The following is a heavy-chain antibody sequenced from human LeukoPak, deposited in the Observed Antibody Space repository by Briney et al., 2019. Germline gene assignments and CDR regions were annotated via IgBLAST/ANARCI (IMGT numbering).Heavy chain of an antibody. Sequence: SVKVSCKASGGTFSSYAISWVRQAPGQGLEWMGGIIPIFGTANYAQKFQGRVTITADESTSTAYMELSSLRSEDTAVYYCARVGPYSSRTYYFDYWGQGTLVTVSS. CDR2: IIPIFGTA. CDR1: GGTFSSYA. J-gene: IGHJ4*02. V-gene: IGHV1-69*01. CDR3: ARVGPYSSRTYYFDY. D-gene: IGHD6-13*01.